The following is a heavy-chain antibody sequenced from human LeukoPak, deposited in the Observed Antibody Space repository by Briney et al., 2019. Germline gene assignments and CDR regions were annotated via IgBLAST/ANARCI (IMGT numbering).Heavy chain of an antibody. CDR1: GFTFSSYA. CDR3: ARACGGDCYGAFDI. J-gene: IGHJ3*02. CDR2: LTFGGDAT. Sequence: GGSLRLSCAASGFTFSSYAMNGVRQAPGEGLEWVSALTFGGDATWYADSVRGRFTISRDNSKNTLYLQMNSLRAEDTAVYYCARACGGDCYGAFDIWGQGTMVTVSS. V-gene: IGHV3-23*01. D-gene: IGHD2-21*02.